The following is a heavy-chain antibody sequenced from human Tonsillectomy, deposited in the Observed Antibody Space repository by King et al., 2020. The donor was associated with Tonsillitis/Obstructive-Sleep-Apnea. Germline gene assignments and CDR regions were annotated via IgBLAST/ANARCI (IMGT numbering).Heavy chain of an antibody. Sequence: VQLVESGGGVVQPGRSLRLSCAASGFSFSSYGMHWVRQAPGKGLEWVAVIWYDGSNKYYADSVKDRFIISRDNSKNTLYLQMNSLRAEDTAVYYCARDWVALDGSLMWGQGTLVTVSS. V-gene: IGHV3-33*01. J-gene: IGHJ4*02. CDR3: ARDWVALDGSLM. CDR2: IWYDGSNK. D-gene: IGHD2-8*01. CDR1: GFSFSSYG.